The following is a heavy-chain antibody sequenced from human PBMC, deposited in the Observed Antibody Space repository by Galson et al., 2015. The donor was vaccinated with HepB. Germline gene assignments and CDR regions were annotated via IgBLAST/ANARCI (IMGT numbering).Heavy chain of an antibody. J-gene: IGHJ5*02. D-gene: IGHD1-26*01. CDR2: IKQDGSEK. CDR1: GFTFSSYW. CDR3: ARRSGSYSGWFDP. Sequence: SLRLSCAASGFTFSSYWMSWVRQAPGKGLEWVANIKQDGSEKCYVDSVKGRFTISRDNAKNSLYLQMNSLRAEDTAVYYCARRSGSYSGWFDPWGQGTLVTVSS. V-gene: IGHV3-7*01.